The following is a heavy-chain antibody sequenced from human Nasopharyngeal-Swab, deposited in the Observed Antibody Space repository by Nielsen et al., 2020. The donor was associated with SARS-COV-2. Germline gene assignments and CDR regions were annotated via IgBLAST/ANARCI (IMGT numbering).Heavy chain of an antibody. CDR1: GFTFSSYD. CDR2: IGTAGDT. D-gene: IGHD2-15*01. CDR3: ARGYCSSGSCYAKHYGMDV. J-gene: IGHJ6*02. Sequence: LKISCAASGFTFSSYDMHWVRQATGKGLEWVSAIGTAGDTYYRNSVKGRFTISRDNAKNSLYLQMNNLRAEDTAVYYCARGYCSSGSCYAKHYGMDVWGQGTTVTVSS. V-gene: IGHV3-13*01.